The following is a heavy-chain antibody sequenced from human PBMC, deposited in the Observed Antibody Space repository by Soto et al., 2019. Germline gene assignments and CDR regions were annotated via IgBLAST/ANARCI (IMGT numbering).Heavy chain of an antibody. D-gene: IGHD3-9*01. V-gene: IGHV1-69*01. CDR1: GGSFSYYA. CDR2: IIPLFGTT. J-gene: IGHJ5*02. Sequence: QVQLVQSGAEVRRTGSSVKVSCKASGGSFSYYAFSWVRQGPGQGLEWMGGIIPLFGTTKYAQTFQARVTITGDEPTKIVFMELSSLRSEDTAVYYCARSGEAYYDFLSGYYKGSWFDPWGQGTLITVSS. CDR3: ARSGEAYYDFLSGYYKGSWFDP.